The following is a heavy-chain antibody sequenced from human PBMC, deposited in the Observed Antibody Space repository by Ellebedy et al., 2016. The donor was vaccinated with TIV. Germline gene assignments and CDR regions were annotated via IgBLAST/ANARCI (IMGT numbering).Heavy chain of an antibody. Sequence: GGSLRLSXVASGFTLSSYWMHWVRQAPGKGLVWVSRIKSDGSVTTYADSVKGRFTTSRDNAKNTLYLQMSSLRAEDTAVYYCARSDWFDPWGQGTLVTVSS. CDR3: ARSDWFDP. J-gene: IGHJ5*02. CDR1: GFTLSSYW. V-gene: IGHV3-74*03. CDR2: IKSDGSVT.